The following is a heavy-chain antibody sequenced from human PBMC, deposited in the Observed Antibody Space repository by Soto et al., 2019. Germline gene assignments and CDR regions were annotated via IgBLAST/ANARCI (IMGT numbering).Heavy chain of an antibody. J-gene: IGHJ6*02. V-gene: IGHV3-23*01. Sequence: GGSLRLSVAASGLTFSSYAMSWVRQAPGKGLEWVSAISGSGGSTYYADSVKGRFTISRDNAKNTLYLQMNSLRVEDTAVYYCASDLSGRADVWGQGTTVTVSS. CDR3: ASDLSGRADV. CDR1: GLTFSSYA. CDR2: ISGSGGST. D-gene: IGHD2-21*01.